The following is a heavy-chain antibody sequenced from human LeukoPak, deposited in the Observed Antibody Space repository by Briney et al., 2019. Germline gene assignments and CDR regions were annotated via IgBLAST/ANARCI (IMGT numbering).Heavy chain of an antibody. V-gene: IGHV3-7*05. J-gene: IGHJ4*02. CDR3: ARDWAEWLRSGDYFDY. CDR2: ISGDGSER. CDR1: GFTFSTYW. Sequence: GGSLRLSCAASGFTFSTYWMNWVRQAPGKGLEWVAGISGDGSERDYVDSVRGRFTISRDNAKNSLYLQMNSLTAEDTAVYYCARDWAEWLRSGDYFDYWGQGTLVTVSS. D-gene: IGHD5-12*01.